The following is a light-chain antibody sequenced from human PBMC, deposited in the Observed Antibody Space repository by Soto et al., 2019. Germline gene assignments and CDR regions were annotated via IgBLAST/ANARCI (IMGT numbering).Light chain of an antibody. CDR1: SSNIGAGYD. CDR2: GDN. Sequence: QSVLTQPPSVSGAPGQRVTISCTVSSSNIGAGYDVHWYQQVPGTAPKLLISGDNNRPSGVPDRFSGSKSGTSASLAITGLQAEDEAEYYCQSYDRSRSGSLVVFGGGTKVTVL. CDR3: QSYDRSRSGSLVV. V-gene: IGLV1-40*01. J-gene: IGLJ2*01.